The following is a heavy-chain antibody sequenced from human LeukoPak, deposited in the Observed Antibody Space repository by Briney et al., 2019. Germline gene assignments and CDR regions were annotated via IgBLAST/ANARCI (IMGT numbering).Heavy chain of an antibody. CDR3: ARDSGNYLDAFDI. Sequence: GGSLRLSCAASGFTFSSYGMSWVRQAPGKGLEWVSGIIGGAGGTYHADSVKGRFTISRDNAKNTLYLQMNSLRAEDTAVYYCARDSGNYLDAFDIWGQGTMVTVSS. CDR2: IIGGAGGT. J-gene: IGHJ3*02. CDR1: GFTFSSYG. D-gene: IGHD1-7*01. V-gene: IGHV3-23*01.